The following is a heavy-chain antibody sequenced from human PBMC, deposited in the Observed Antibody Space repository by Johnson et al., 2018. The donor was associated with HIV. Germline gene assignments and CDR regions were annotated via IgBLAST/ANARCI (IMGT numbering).Heavy chain of an antibody. CDR2: ISSSGATI. CDR1: GFIFSDYY. D-gene: IGHD6-25*01. CDR3: ARESGQAFDV. V-gene: IGHV3-11*01. J-gene: IGHJ3*01. Sequence: QVQLVESGGGVVKPGESLRLSCAASGFIFSDYYMSWIRQAPGKGLEWVSYISSSGATIYYADSVKGRFTISRDNSKNSLYLQMNSLRVEDTAFYYCARESGQAFDVWGQGTMVTVSS.